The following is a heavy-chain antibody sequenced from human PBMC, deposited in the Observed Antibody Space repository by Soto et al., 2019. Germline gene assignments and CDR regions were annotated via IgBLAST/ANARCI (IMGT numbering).Heavy chain of an antibody. D-gene: IGHD2-15*01. Sequence: GGSLRLSCAASGFTFSSYAMHWVRQAPCKWWEWVTFISYDGSKKYYARSVKGRVAISINNFKNTLYLPMNGVRAWDTAVYAFATHLQVVAATYFDDWGQRALVTVSS. CDR3: ATHLQVVAATYFDD. V-gene: IGHV3-30*09. CDR2: ISYDGSKK. J-gene: IGHJ4*02. CDR1: GFTFSSYA.